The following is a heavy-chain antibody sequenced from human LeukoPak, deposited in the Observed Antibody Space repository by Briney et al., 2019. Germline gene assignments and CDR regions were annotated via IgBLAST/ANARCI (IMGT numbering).Heavy chain of an antibody. D-gene: IGHD6-13*01. CDR3: ARVEAAADFHIDY. J-gene: IGHJ4*02. V-gene: IGHV3-53*01. Sequence: GGSLRLSCAASGVTVSSNYRSWVRQAPGKGLEWGSVIYSGGSTYYADSVKGRVTISRDNSKNTLYLQMNSLRAEDTAVYYCARVEAAADFHIDYWGQGTLVTVSS. CDR1: GVTVSSNY. CDR2: IYSGGST.